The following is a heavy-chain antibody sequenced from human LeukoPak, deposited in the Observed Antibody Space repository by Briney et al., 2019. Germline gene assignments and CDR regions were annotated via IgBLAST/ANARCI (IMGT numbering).Heavy chain of an antibody. CDR2: ISGYNDNP. CDR3: ARDDSAD. Sequence: ASVKVSCKASGYTXTNFVISGVRQAPGQGLEWMGWISGYNDNPNYAQKLQGRVTLTTETSTRTAYMELRSLRYDDTAVYYCARDDSADWGQGTLVTVSS. CDR1: GYTXTNFV. V-gene: IGHV1-18*01. J-gene: IGHJ4*02. D-gene: IGHD2-21*01.